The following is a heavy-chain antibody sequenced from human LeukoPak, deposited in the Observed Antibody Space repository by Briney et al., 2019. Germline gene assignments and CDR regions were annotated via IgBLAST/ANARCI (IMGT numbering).Heavy chain of an antibody. D-gene: IGHD3-22*01. CDR3: VRLRRNSDRSGHYYYYNY. CDR1: GFTFDDYA. Sequence: GRSLRLSCAASGFTFDDYAMHWVRQAPGKGLEWVSCISWNSGSIGYADSVKGRFTISRDNAKSSLYLQMNSLRAEDTALYYCVRLRRNSDRSGHYYYYNYWGQGILVTVSS. J-gene: IGHJ4*02. V-gene: IGHV3-9*01. CDR2: ISWNSGSI.